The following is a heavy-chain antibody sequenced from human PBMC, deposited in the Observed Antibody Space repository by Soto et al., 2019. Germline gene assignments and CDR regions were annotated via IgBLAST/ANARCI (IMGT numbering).Heavy chain of an antibody. CDR3: AREEDYRDYLPFYFDY. D-gene: IGHD4-17*01. CDR1: GGTFSSYT. Sequence: QVQLVQSGAEVKKPGSSVKVSCKASGGTFSSYTISWVRQAPGQGLEWMGRIIAILGIANYAQKFEGRVTITADKSTSTAYMELSSLRSEDTAVYYCAREEDYRDYLPFYFDYWGQGTLVTVSS. V-gene: IGHV1-69*08. J-gene: IGHJ4*02. CDR2: IIAILGIA.